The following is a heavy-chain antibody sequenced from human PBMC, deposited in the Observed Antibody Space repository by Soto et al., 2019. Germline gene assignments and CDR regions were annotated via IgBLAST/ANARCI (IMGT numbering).Heavy chain of an antibody. D-gene: IGHD4-17*01. V-gene: IGHV3-23*01. Sequence: EVQLLESGGGLVQPGGSLRLSCAASGFTFSSYAMSWVRQAPGKGLEWVSAISGSGGSTYYADSVKGRFTISRDNSKNALYLQINSLRAEDTAVYYCAKGDYGDYEGGAHNFDYWGQGTLVTVSS. CDR2: ISGSGGST. CDR3: AKGDYGDYEGGAHNFDY. CDR1: GFTFSSYA. J-gene: IGHJ4*02.